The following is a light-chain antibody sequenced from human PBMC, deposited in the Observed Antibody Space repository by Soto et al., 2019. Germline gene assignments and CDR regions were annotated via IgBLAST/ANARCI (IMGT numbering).Light chain of an antibody. V-gene: IGKV3-15*01. CDR2: GAS. CDR1: QSVSSSY. CDR3: QQYNKWPL. Sequence: EIVLTQSPATLSLSPGKRATLSCRASQSVSSSYLAWYQQKPGQAPRLLIYGASTRATGIPARFSGSGSGTEFTLTISSLQSEDFAVYYCQQYNKWPLFGQGTRLEIK. J-gene: IGKJ5*01.